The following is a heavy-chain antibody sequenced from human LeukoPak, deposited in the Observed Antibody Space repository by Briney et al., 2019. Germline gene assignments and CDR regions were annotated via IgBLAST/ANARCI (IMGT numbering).Heavy chain of an antibody. J-gene: IGHJ4*02. CDR1: GYTFTNYG. D-gene: IGHD6-13*01. Sequence: ASVKVSCKASGYTFTNYGIDWVRQAPGQGLEWMGWISAYNGNTKYGQKLQGRVTMTTDTSTTTAYMELRNLRSDDTAVYFCAREGYTSTYYYHDYWGQGTLVTVSS. CDR3: AREGYTSTYYYHDY. CDR2: ISAYNGNT. V-gene: IGHV1-18*01.